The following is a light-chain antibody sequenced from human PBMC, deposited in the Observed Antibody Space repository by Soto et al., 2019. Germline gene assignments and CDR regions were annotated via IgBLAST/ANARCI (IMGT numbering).Light chain of an antibody. J-gene: IGKJ2*01. CDR2: GAS. CDR1: QSVSSSY. CDR3: QQYGSSPYT. Sequence: EIVLTQSPGTLSLSPGERATLSGRASQSVSSSYLAWYQQKPGQAPRLLIYGASSRATGIPDRFSGSGSGTDFTLTISSLEPEDFAVYYCQQYGSSPYTFGQGTKLEIK. V-gene: IGKV3-20*01.